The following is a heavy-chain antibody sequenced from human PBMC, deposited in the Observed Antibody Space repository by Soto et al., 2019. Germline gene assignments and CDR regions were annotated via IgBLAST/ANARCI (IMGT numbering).Heavy chain of an antibody. D-gene: IGHD3-22*01. V-gene: IGHV1-69*12. J-gene: IGHJ3*02. CDR1: GGTFSSYA. CDR3: ARAYYYDSSGYFRYDAFDI. CDR2: IIPIFGTA. Sequence: QVQLVQSGAEVKKPGSSVKVSCKASGGTFSSYAISWVRQAPGQGLEWMGGIIPIFGTANYAQKFQGRVTITAEESTSTAYMELSSLRSEDTAVYYCARAYYYDSSGYFRYDAFDIWGQGTMVTVSS.